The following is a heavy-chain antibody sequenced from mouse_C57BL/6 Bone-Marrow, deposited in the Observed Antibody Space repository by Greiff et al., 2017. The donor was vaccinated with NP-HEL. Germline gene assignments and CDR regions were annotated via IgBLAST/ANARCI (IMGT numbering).Heavy chain of an antibody. Sequence: QVQLQQPGAELVRPGTSVKLSCKASGYTFTSYWMHWVKQRPGQGLEWIGVIDPSDSYTNYNQKFKGKATLTVDTSSSTAYRQLSSLTSEDSAVYYCASLYCYYFYWYFDVWGTGTTVTVSS. CDR3: ASLYCYYFYWYFDV. CDR2: IDPSDSYT. J-gene: IGHJ1*03. D-gene: IGHD2-12*01. V-gene: IGHV1-59*01. CDR1: GYTFTSYW.